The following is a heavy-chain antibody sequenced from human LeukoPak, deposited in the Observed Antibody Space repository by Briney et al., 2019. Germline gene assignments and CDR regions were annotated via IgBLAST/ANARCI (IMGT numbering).Heavy chain of an antibody. CDR2: ISGSGTKT. CDR1: GFTFSSYA. J-gene: IGHJ4*02. CDR3: AKDSRGDYYGVLDY. Sequence: AGGSLRLSCAASGFTFSSYAMSWVRQAPGKGLEWVSAISGSGTKTYYADSVKGRFTISRDNSKNTLFLQMNSLRADDTAVYYCAKDSRGDYYGVLDYWGQGTLVTVSS. V-gene: IGHV3-23*01. D-gene: IGHD3-22*01.